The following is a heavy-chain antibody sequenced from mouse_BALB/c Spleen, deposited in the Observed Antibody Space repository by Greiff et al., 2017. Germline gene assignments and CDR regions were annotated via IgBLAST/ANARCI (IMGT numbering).Heavy chain of an antibody. V-gene: IGHV5-17*02. CDR2: ISSGSSTI. Sequence: EVQVVESGGGLVQPGGSRKLSCAASGFTFSSFGMHWVRQDPVKGLEWVAYISSGSSTIYYADTVKGRFTISRDNPKNTLFLQMTSLRSEDTAMYYCARDDYSAWFAYWGQGTLGTVSA. CDR3: ARDDYSAWFAY. CDR1: GFTFSSFG. D-gene: IGHD2-4*01. J-gene: IGHJ3*01.